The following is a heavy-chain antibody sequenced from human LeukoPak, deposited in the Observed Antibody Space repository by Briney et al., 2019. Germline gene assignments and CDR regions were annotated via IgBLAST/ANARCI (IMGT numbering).Heavy chain of an antibody. CDR2: ISSSGSTI. Sequence: GGSLRLSCAASGFTFSDYYMSWIRQAPGKGLEWVSYISSSGSTIYYADSVKGRFTISRDNAKNSLYLQMNSLRAEDTAVYYCARDHWGSWTDDAFDIWGQGTMVTVSS. CDR3: ARDHWGSWTDDAFDI. V-gene: IGHV3-11*04. CDR1: GFTFSDYY. D-gene: IGHD7-27*01. J-gene: IGHJ3*02.